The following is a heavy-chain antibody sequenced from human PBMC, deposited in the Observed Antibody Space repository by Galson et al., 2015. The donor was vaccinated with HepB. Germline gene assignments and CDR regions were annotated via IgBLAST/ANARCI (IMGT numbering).Heavy chain of an antibody. Sequence: SLRLSCAASGFTFSDYYMSWIRQAPGKGLEWVSYISSSGSTPIPYADSVKGRFTISRDNAKNSLYLQMSSLRAEDTAVYFCARATLGWFDPWGQGTLVTVSS. CDR2: ISSSGSTPI. D-gene: IGHD2/OR15-2a*01. V-gene: IGHV3-11*01. CDR3: ARATLGWFDP. CDR1: GFTFSDYY. J-gene: IGHJ5*02.